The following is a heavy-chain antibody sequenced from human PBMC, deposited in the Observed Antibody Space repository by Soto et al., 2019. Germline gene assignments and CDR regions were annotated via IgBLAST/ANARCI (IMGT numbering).Heavy chain of an antibody. CDR3: ARELGYCSSTSCYKGYYGMDV. D-gene: IGHD2-2*02. Sequence: GGSLRLSCAASGFTFSSYGMHWVRQAPGKGLEWVAVIWYDGSNKYYADSVKGRFIISRDNSKNTLYLQMNSLRAEDTAVYYCARELGYCSSTSCYKGYYGMDVWGPGATVTVSS. J-gene: IGHJ6*02. CDR2: IWYDGSNK. CDR1: GFTFSSYG. V-gene: IGHV3-33*01.